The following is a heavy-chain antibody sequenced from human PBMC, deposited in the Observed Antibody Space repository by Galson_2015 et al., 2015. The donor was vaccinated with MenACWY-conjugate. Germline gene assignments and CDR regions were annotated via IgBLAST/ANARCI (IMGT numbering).Heavy chain of an antibody. V-gene: IGHV3-7*03. Sequence: SLRLSCAASGFTFRNYWMTQGRQAPGKGLEWVASIKKDGSENYYVDSVKGRFTISRDNAKNSLYLEMNSLRVAEPAVYYCARTPTAAGWYLDYWGQGTLVTVSA. CDR3: ARTPTAAGWYLDY. J-gene: IGHJ4*02. CDR2: IKKDGSEN. D-gene: IGHD6-13*01. CDR1: GFTFRNYW.